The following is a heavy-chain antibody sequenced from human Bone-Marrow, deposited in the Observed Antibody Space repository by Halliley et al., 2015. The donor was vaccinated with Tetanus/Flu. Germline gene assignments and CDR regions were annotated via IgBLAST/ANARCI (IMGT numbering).Heavy chain of an antibody. J-gene: IGHJ5*02. CDR3: ARDNSQLLTMSGAVPGWLDP. CDR2: YI. D-gene: IGHD3-3*01. V-gene: IGHV3-11*06. Sequence: YIHYAHSVKGRFTISRDNARNSVSLQMNSLRGEDTAVYYCARDNSQLLTMSGAVPGWLDPWGQGTLVTVSS.